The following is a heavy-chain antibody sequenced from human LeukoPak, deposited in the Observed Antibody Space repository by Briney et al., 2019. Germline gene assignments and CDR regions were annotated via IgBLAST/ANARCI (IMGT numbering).Heavy chain of an antibody. CDR1: GASISSGTDY. V-gene: IGHV4-39*07. J-gene: IGHJ4*02. CDR2: IYYSGST. D-gene: IGHD3-10*01. CDR3: ARAGYYASGSPSGLY. Sequence: PSETLSLTCTVSGASISSGTDYWGWIRQPPGKGLEWIGSIYYSGSTYYNPSLKSRVTISVDTSKNQFSLKLTSVTAADTAVYYCARAGYYASGSPSGLYWGQGTLATVSS.